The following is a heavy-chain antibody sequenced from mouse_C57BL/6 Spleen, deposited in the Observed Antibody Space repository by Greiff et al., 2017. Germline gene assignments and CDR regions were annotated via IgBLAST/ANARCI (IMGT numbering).Heavy chain of an antibody. Sequence: DVKLVESEGGLVQPGSSMKLSCTASGFTFSDYYMAWVRQVPEKGLEWVANINYDGSSTYYLASLKSRFIISRDNAKNILYLQMSSLKSEDTATYYCARMTAQATLFDYWGQGTTLTVSS. CDR2: INYDGSST. V-gene: IGHV5-16*01. D-gene: IGHD3-2*02. CDR1: GFTFSDYY. J-gene: IGHJ2*01. CDR3: ARMTAQATLFDY.